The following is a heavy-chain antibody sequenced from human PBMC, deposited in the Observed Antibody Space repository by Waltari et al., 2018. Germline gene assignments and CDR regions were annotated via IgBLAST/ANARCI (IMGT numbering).Heavy chain of an antibody. CDR2: ISWNSGGI. CDR3: VKGGWGFGELYDQH. V-gene: IGHV3-9*01. Sequence: EVQLVESGGGLVQPGRSLSLACVGSGFNCDDYGMYWVRQGAGMGREWVRQRPGKGLEGVSGISWNSGGIGYADSMRGRFTIARDNAKNSLYLQMKSLRPEDTALYYCVKGGWGFGELYDQHWGQGILVTVSS. J-gene: IGHJ4*02. CDR1: GFNCDDYG. D-gene: IGHD3-10*01.